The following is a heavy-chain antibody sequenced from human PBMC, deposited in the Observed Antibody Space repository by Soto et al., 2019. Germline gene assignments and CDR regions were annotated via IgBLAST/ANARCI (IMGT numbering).Heavy chain of an antibody. V-gene: IGHV3-23*01. D-gene: IGHD6-13*01. J-gene: IGHJ5*02. Sequence: EVQLLESGGGLVQPGGSLRLSCAASGFTFSSYAMSWVRQAPGKGLEWVSAISGSGGSTYYADSVKGRFTISRDNSKNTLYLQMNSLRAEDTAVYYCAKGDRSWMPGYNWFDPWGQGTLVTVSS. CDR3: AKGDRSWMPGYNWFDP. CDR2: ISGSGGST. CDR1: GFTFSSYA.